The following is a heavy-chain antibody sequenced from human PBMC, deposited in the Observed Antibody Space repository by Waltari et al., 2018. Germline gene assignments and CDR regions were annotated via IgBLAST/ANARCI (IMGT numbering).Heavy chain of an antibody. CDR2: VDPEHGEK. CDR3: VTDRKSRIRGWSPMDY. Sequence: EIKVLQSRAEVKQPAATVTISCKASGDIFTAFFMHRVRQSPGKGREWMGRVDPEHGEKIFAEELVARATIVTDTSTDTASLELTSLRFDDTAVYYCVTDRKSRIRGWSPMDYWGQGTQVTVSS. CDR1: GDIFTAFF. J-gene: IGHJ4*02. V-gene: IGHV1-69-2*01. D-gene: IGHD2-15*01.